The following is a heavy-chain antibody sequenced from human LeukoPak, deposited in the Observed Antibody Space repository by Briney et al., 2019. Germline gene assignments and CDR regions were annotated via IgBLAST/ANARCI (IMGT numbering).Heavy chain of an antibody. V-gene: IGHV3-74*01. J-gene: IGHJ5*02. CDR3: ARDSPRTGP. CDR1: GLTLSGYW. CDR2: IDSDGSGT. D-gene: IGHD1-1*01. Sequence: GGSLRLSCSASGLTLSGYWMHWVRQIPGKGLVWVSRIDSDGSGTSYADSVKGRFTISRDNAKNILYLQMNSLRAEDTAVYYCARDSPRTGPWGQGILVTVSS.